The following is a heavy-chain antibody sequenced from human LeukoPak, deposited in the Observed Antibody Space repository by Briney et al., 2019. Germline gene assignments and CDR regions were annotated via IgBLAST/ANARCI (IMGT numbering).Heavy chain of an antibody. D-gene: IGHD1-26*01. CDR2: IYAGGSDT. CDR3: ARPRLTGSSFGPGFDY. Sequence: GESLKISCKVSGYTFADYWIGWVRQTPEKGLEWVGIIYAGGSDTRYSPSFQGQVTISTDNSIGTAYLHWSSLKASDSGMYFCARPRLTGSSFGPGFDYWGQGTLVTVSS. J-gene: IGHJ4*02. CDR1: GYTFADYW. V-gene: IGHV5-51*01.